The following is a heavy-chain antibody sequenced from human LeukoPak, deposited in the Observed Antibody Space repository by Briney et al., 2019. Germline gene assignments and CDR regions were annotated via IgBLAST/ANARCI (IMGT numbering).Heavy chain of an antibody. CDR2: ISGSGGST. J-gene: IGHJ5*02. Sequence: GGSLRLSRAASGFTFSSYAMSWVRQAPGKGLEWVSAISGSGGSTYYADSVRSRFTISRDNSKNTLYLQMNSLRAEDTAVYYCAPARLLNWFDPWGQGTLVTVSS. V-gene: IGHV3-23*01. CDR1: GFTFSSYA. CDR3: APARLLNWFDP. D-gene: IGHD3-10*01.